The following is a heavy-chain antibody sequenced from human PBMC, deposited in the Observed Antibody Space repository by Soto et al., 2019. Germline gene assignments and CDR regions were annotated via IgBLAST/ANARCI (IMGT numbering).Heavy chain of an antibody. D-gene: IGHD1-1*01. CDR2: ISHDGSNK. V-gene: IGHV3-30-3*01. J-gene: IGHJ6*02. Sequence: QVQLVESGGAVVQPGRSLRLSCAASGFTFSNNAMDWVRQAPGKGLEWVAVISHDGSNKYIAESVKGRFTISRDNSKNTLFLQMNSLRAEDTAVYYCARGTTTSAFSAMDVWGQGTTVTVSS. CDR3: ARGTTTSAFSAMDV. CDR1: GFTFSNNA.